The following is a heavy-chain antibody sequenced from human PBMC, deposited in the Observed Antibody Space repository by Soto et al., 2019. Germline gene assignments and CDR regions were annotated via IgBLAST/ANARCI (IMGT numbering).Heavy chain of an antibody. CDR3: ARARTAAPRFDF. J-gene: IGHJ4*02. CDR2: ISHSGST. V-gene: IGHV4-34*01. CDR1: GGPFSAYS. Sequence: QVQLQQWGAGLLKPSETLSLTCAVYGGPFSAYSWSWIRQSPGRGLEWIGDISHSGSTNYNPSLGSRVTFSIDASKYQFSLNLTSVTAADSAMYYCARARTAAPRFDFWGQGILVTVSS. D-gene: IGHD6-25*01.